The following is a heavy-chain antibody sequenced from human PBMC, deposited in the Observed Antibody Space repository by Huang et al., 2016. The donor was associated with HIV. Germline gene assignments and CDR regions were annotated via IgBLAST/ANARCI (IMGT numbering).Heavy chain of an antibody. J-gene: IGHJ4*02. CDR3: ARDIGTLTTFDY. CDR2: INPNGGGT. D-gene: IGHD4-4*01. V-gene: IGHV1-2*06. CDR1: GYTFADNY. Sequence: QVQLVQSGAGVKKPGASVKVSCKASGYTFADNYMHWRRPAPGQGLEGMGRINPNGGGTKYAQKFQGRVTMTGDMSISTAYMELSSLRSDDTAVYFCARDIGTLTTFDYWGQGTLVTVSS.